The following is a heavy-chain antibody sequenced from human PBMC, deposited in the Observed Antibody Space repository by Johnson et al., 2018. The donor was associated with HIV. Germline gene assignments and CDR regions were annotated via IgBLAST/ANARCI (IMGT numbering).Heavy chain of an antibody. D-gene: IGHD6-19*01. CDR2: ISYDGSNE. J-gene: IGHJ3*02. CDR3: VRGGAVAPSSGFDI. CDR1: GFTFRSYG. V-gene: IGHV3-30*03. Sequence: QVQLVESGGGVVQPGRSLRLSCAVSGFTFRSYGVHWVRQAPGKGLEWVAVISYDGSNEYYVDSVKGRFTISRDNATNSLFLQMNIVRYEDTAVYYCVRGGAVAPSSGFDIWGQGTMVTVSS.